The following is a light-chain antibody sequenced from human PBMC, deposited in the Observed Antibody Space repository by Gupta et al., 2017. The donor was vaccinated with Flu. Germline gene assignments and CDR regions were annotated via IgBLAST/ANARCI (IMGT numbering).Light chain of an antibody. CDR2: DVI. CDR1: SNDIGGYNY. V-gene: IGLV2-14*03. J-gene: IGLJ3*02. CDR3: NSYTTSTTPLV. Sequence: QSALTQPASVSGSPGQSTTISCTGNSNDIGGYNYVPWYQQHPGKAPKLMIYDVINRPSGVSNRFSGSKSGNTASLTISGLQAEDEADYYCNSYTTSTTPLVFGGGTKLTVL.